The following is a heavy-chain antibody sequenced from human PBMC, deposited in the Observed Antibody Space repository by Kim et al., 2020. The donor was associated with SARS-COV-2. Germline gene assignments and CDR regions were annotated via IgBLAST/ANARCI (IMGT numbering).Heavy chain of an antibody. CDR2: INHSGST. CDR1: GGSFSGYY. CDR3: ARARAAARAFDI. D-gene: IGHD6-13*01. Sequence: SETLSLTCAVYGGSFSGYYWSWIRQPPGKGLEWIGEINHSGSTNYNPSLKSRVTISVDTSKNQFSLKLSSVTAADTAVYYCARARAAARAFDIWGQGTMVTVSS. J-gene: IGHJ3*02. V-gene: IGHV4-34*01.